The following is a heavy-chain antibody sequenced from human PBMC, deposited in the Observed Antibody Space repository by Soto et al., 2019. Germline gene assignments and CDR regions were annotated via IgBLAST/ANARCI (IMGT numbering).Heavy chain of an antibody. J-gene: IGHJ6*02. CDR1: GFTVSNYY. CDR3: AKIRSSSSSYYLYFGMDV. CDR2: IYTAGPT. D-gene: IGHD6-6*01. Sequence: GGSLRLSCAASGFTVSNYYMSWVRQAPGRGLQWVSVIYTAGPTYYADSVKGRFTISRDKSKNTVYLQMDSLRVEDAAAYYCAKIRSSSSSYYLYFGMDVWGQGTTVTVSS. V-gene: IGHV3-53*05.